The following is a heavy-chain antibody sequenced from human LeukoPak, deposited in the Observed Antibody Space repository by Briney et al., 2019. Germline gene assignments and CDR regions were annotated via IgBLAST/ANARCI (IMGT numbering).Heavy chain of an antibody. V-gene: IGHV3-21*01. D-gene: IGHD6-6*01. CDR3: ARDLDSSSVIEPPGY. J-gene: IGHJ4*02. Sequence: GGSLRLSCAASGFTFSSYSMNWVRQAPGKGLEWVSSISSSSSYIYYADSVKGRFTISRDNAKNSLYLQMNSLRAEDTAVYYCARDLDSSSVIEPPGYWGQGTLVTVSS. CDR2: ISSSSSYI. CDR1: GFTFSSYS.